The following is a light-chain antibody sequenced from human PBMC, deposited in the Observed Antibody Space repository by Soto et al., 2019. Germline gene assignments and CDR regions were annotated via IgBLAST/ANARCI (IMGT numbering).Light chain of an antibody. V-gene: IGLV2-14*01. CDR1: SSDVGGYDY. CDR2: EVT. CDR3: RSHTRGSPRV. Sequence: QSVLTQPASVSGSPGQSIAISCTGTSSDVGGYDYVSWYQQQPDKAPKLMIYEVTKRPSGVSNRFSGSKSGNTASLTISGLQAEDEADYCGRSHTRGSPRVFGTGTKVTGL. J-gene: IGLJ1*01.